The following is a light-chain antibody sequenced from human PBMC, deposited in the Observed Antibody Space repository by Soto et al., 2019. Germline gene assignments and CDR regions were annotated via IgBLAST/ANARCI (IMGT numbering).Light chain of an antibody. J-gene: IGKJ1*01. V-gene: IGKV3-11*01. Sequence: EIVLTQSPATLSLSPGERATLSCRASQSVSSSLAWYQQKPGQAPRLLIYDASNRATGIPARFSGSGSGTDFTLTISSLEPEDFAVYYCQQRSKWPAFGQGTKVDI. CDR2: DAS. CDR3: QQRSKWPA. CDR1: QSVSSS.